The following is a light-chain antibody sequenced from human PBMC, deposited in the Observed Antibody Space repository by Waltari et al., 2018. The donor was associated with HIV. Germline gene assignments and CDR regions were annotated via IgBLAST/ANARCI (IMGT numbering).Light chain of an antibody. V-gene: IGKV1-9*01. J-gene: IGKJ5*01. CDR1: VAISDY. CDR3: QQSETYPIT. CDR2: GAS. Sequence: DIQLTQSPSFLSAAVGDRVTITCRANVAISDYLVWYQQKPGTAPKLLIYGASTLQRGVPSRFSGSGSGTDFILTINSLQPEDFGTYYCQQSETYPITFGQGTWLEIK.